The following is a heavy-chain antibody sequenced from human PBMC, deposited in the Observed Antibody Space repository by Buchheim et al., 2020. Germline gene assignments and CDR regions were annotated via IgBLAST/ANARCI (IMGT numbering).Heavy chain of an antibody. D-gene: IGHD1-7*01. Sequence: QVQLVESGGGVVQPGRSLRLSCAASGFTFSDYNMHWVRQAPGKGLEWVAVISYDGSNKYYTDAVKGRFSIPRDNSKNTLDLQMNSLRAEDSAIYYCAKGTLFHWNYGGVDYWGQGSL. CDR1: GFTFSDYN. CDR3: AKGTLFHWNYGGVDY. V-gene: IGHV3-30*18. J-gene: IGHJ4*02. CDR2: ISYDGSNK.